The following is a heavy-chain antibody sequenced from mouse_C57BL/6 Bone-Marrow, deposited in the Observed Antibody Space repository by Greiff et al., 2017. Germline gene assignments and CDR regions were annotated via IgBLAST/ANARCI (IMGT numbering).Heavy chain of an antibody. D-gene: IGHD2-4*01. CDR1: GYTFTTYP. CDR2: FHPYNDDT. J-gene: IGHJ3*01. CDR3: ARRDYDGAWFAY. V-gene: IGHV1-47*01. Sequence: VQLKESGAELVKPGASVKMSCKASGYTFTTYPIEWMKQNHGKSLEWIGNFHPYNDDTKYNEKFKGKATLTVEKSSSTVYLELSRLTSDDSAVYYCARRDYDGAWFAYWGQGTLVTVSA.